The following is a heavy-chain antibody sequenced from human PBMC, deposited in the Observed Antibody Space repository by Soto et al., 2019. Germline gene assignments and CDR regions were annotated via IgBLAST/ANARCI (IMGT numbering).Heavy chain of an antibody. J-gene: IGHJ6*02. CDR3: AGGGGNTYYYGMDV. D-gene: IGHD2-15*01. CDR2: INPSGCST. CDR1: RYTFTSYY. Sequence: AAVKVSCKASRYTFTSYYMHWVRQAPGQGLEWMGIINPSGCSTSYAQKFQGRVTMTRDTSTSPVHMELSRLRSEGTAGYYCAGGGGNTYYYGMDVWGQGTTVTV. V-gene: IGHV1-46*01.